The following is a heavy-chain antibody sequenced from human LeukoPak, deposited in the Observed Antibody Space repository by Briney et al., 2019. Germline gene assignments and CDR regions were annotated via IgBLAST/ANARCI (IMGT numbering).Heavy chain of an antibody. CDR3: ARRFWSGYYNWFDP. D-gene: IGHD3-3*01. Sequence: KPGGSLRLSCAASGFTFSDYYMSWIRQAPGKGLEWVSYISSSGSTIYYADSVKGRFTISRDNAKNSLYLQMNSLRVEDTAVYYCARRFWSGYYNWFDPWGQGTLVTVSS. CDR2: ISSSGSTI. V-gene: IGHV3-11*04. CDR1: GFTFSDYY. J-gene: IGHJ5*02.